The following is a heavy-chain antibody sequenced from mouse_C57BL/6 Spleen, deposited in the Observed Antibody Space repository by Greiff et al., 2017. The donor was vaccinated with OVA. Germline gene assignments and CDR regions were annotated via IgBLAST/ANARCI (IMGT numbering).Heavy chain of an antibody. D-gene: IGHD1-1*01. CDR2: INPSSGDT. V-gene: IGHV1-7*01. CDR3: ARGDYYGSSWYFDD. CDR1: GYTFTSYW. Sequence: QVQLQQSGAELAKPGASVKLSCKASGYTFTSYWMHWVKQRTGQGLEWIGYINPSSGDTKYNQKFQGKATLTADTSSSTAYMQLSSLTSEDSAVYYCARGDYYGSSWYFDDWGKGTTLTVSS. J-gene: IGHJ2*01.